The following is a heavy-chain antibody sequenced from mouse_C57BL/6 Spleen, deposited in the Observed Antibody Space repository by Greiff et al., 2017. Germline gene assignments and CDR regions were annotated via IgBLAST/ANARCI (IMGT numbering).Heavy chain of an antibody. CDR3: GRGGSDGDGYAMDY. CDR2: IYPGGGYT. V-gene: IGHV1-80*01. Sequence: VQLVQSGAELVKPGASVKMSCKASGYAFSSYWMNWVKQRPGQGLEWIGQIYPGGGYTNYNGKFKGKATLTADKSSSTAYMQISSLTSEDSAVDYWGRGGSDGDGYAMDYWGQGTSVTVSS. CDR1: GYAFSSYW. D-gene: IGHD2-13*01. J-gene: IGHJ4*01.